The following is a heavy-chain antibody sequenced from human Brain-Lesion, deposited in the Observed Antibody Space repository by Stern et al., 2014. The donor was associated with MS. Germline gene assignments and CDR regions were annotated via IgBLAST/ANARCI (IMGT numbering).Heavy chain of an antibody. CDR1: GFTFSDYS. V-gene: IGHV3-21*01. J-gene: IGHJ5*02. CDR3: ASTLHGGLYNWFDP. D-gene: IGHD2-2*01. CDR2: ITNSGASM. Sequence: EMQLVESGGGLVTPGGSLRLSCAASGFTFSDYSMNWVRQAPGKGLEWVSSITNSGASMYYGDSVKGRFTISRDNAKNTLYLQMDSLSAEDTATYFCASTLHGGLYNWFDPWGQGTLVTVSS.